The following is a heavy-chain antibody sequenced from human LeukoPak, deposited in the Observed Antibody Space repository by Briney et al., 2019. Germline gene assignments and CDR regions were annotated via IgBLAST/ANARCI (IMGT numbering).Heavy chain of an antibody. J-gene: IGHJ6*03. Sequence: GGSLRLSCAASGFTFSSYWMHWVRQAPGKGLVWVSRINSDGSSTSYADSVKGRFTISRDNSKNTLYLQMNSLRAEDTAVYYCARDASRGCSSTSCYADYYYYYMDVWGKGTTVTVSS. CDR3: ARDASRGCSSTSCYADYYYYYMDV. CDR1: GFTFSSYW. V-gene: IGHV3-74*01. CDR2: INSDGSST. D-gene: IGHD2-2*01.